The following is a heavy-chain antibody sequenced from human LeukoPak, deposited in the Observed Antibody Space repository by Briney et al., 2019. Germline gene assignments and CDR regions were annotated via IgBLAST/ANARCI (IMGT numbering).Heavy chain of an antibody. D-gene: IGHD3-22*01. Sequence: GGSLRLSCAASRFTFSTYSMNWVRQAPGKGLEWVANIKQDGSEKYYVDSVKGRFTISRDNAKNSLYLQMNSLRAEDTAVYYCARVGPSEYYYDSSGYYAQQYYFDYWGQGTLVTVSS. CDR3: ARVGPSEYYYDSSGYYAQQYYFDY. CDR2: IKQDGSEK. J-gene: IGHJ4*02. CDR1: RFTFSTYS. V-gene: IGHV3-7*01.